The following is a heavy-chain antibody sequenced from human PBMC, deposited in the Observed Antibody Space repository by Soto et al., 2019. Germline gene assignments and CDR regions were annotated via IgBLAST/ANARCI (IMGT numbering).Heavy chain of an antibody. CDR2: IIPILGIA. Sequence: ASVKVSCKASGGTFSSYTISWGRQAPGQGLEWTGRIIPILGIANYAQKFQGRVTITADKSTSTAYMELSSLRSEDTAVYYCASFPDYYGSGSYYSLALFAYWGQGTLVPVSS. CDR1: GGTFSSYT. J-gene: IGHJ4*02. CDR3: ASFPDYYGSGSYYSLALFAY. V-gene: IGHV1-69*02. D-gene: IGHD3-10*01.